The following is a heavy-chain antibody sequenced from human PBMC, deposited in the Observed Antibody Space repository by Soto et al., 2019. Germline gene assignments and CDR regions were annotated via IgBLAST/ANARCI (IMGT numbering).Heavy chain of an antibody. D-gene: IGHD3-22*01. CDR2: INPSGGST. J-gene: IGHJ4*02. CDR1: GYTFTSYY. V-gene: IGHV1-46*01. CDR3: AKSFLDYDSSGPYFDY. Sequence: ASVKVSCKASGYTFTSYYMHWVRQAPGQGLEWMGIINPSGGSTTYAQKFQGRVTMTRDTSTSTVYMELSSLRSEDTAVYYCAKSFLDYDSSGPYFDYWGQGTLVTVS.